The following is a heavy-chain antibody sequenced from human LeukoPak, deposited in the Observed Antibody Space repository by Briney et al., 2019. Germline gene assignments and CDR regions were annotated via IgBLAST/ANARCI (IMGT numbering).Heavy chain of an antibody. Sequence: SETLSLTCAIISEASVSTNNAAWHWIRQSPSRGLSWLGRTYYRSKWYNDYAVSVKSRITINPDTSKNQLSLQLNSVTPEDTAVYYCVRDGWRGFDYWGQGTLVTVSS. CDR2: TYYRSKWYN. CDR3: VRDGWRGFDY. V-gene: IGHV6-1*01. CDR1: EASVSTNNAA. D-gene: IGHD6-19*01. J-gene: IGHJ4*02.